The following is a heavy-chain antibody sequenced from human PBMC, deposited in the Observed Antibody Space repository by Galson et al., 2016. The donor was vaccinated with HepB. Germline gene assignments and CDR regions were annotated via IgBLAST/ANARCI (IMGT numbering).Heavy chain of an antibody. V-gene: IGHV3-33*08. J-gene: IGHJ4*02. CDR3: ARESRGFGSNF. CDR1: GGSFSGYY. CDR2: IWYDGSKE. D-gene: IGHD3-22*01. Sequence: LSLTCAVYGGSFSGYYWTWIRQAPGKGLEWVAVIWYDGSKEYYADSVKARFTISRDNSKNTLYLQMNSLRAEDTAVYYCARESRGFGSNFWGQGTLVTVSS.